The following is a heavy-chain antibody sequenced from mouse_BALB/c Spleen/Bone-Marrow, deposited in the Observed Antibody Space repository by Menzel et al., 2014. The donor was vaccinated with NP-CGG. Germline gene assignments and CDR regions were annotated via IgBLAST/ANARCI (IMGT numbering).Heavy chain of an antibody. CDR2: ILPGSGSI. V-gene: IGHV1-9*01. J-gene: IGHJ4*01. CDR1: GYTFSSYW. Sequence: VMLVESGAELMKPGASVKISCKATGYTFSSYWIEWVKQRPGHGLEWIGEILPGSGSIKYNEKLKGKATFTADTSSNTAYMQLSSLTSEDSAVYYCASRYDTMDYWGQGTSVTVSS. CDR3: ASRYDTMDY.